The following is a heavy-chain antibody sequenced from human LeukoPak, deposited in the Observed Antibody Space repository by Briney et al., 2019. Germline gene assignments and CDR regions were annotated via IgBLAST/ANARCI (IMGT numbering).Heavy chain of an antibody. CDR3: ARMKDCGGDCYSVDY. D-gene: IGHD2-21*02. Sequence: KPSETLSLTCTVSGDSMISYYWSWIRQPPGKGLEWIERIYTSGSINYNPSLKSRVTMSVDTSKNQFSLKLSSVTAADTAVYYCARMKDCGGDCYSVDYWGQGTLVTVSS. CDR1: GDSMISYY. V-gene: IGHV4-4*07. J-gene: IGHJ4*02. CDR2: IYTSGSI.